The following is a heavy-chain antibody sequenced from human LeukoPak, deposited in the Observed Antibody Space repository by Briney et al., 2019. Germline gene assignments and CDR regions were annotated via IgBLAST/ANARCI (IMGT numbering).Heavy chain of an antibody. CDR2: IKQGESER. CDR1: GFTFRSYR. CDR3: ARFRAWTFDY. D-gene: IGHD1-1*01. Sequence: GGSLRLSCAASGFTFRSYRMYWVRQAPGKGLEWVASIKQGESERYYVGSVKGRFTISRDNAQNSLLLQMNSLTAEDTALYYCARFRAWTFDYWGQGTLVTVSS. V-gene: IGHV3-7*05. J-gene: IGHJ4*02.